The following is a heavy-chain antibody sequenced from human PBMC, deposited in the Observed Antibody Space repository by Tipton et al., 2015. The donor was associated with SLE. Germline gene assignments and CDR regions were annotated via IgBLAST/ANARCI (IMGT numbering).Heavy chain of an antibody. CDR1: GYSINSGYY. D-gene: IGHD5-12*01. CDR3: ARGVGYEDL. CDR2: IYHSGYT. Sequence: TLSLTCTVSGYSINSGYYWGWIRQPPGKGLAWIGIIYHSGYTSYNPSLKSRVTISVDTSKNQISLKLNSVTAADTAVYYCARGVGYEDLWGQGTLVTVSA. J-gene: IGHJ5*02. V-gene: IGHV4-38-2*02.